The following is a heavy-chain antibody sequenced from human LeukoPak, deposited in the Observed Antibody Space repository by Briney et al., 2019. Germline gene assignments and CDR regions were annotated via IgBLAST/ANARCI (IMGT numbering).Heavy chain of an antibody. J-gene: IGHJ4*02. V-gene: IGHV3-30*18. Sequence: RTGRSLRLSCAASGFTFSSYGMHWVRQAPGKGLEWVAVISYDGSNKDYADSVKGRFTISRDNSKKTLYLQMNSLRAEDTAVYYCAKSLYSSTSCHDYWGQGTLVTVSS. CDR2: ISYDGSNK. CDR3: AKSLYSSTSCHDY. CDR1: GFTFSSYG. D-gene: IGHD2-2*01.